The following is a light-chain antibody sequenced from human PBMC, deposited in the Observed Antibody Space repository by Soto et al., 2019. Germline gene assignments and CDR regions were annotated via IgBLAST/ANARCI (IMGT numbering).Light chain of an antibody. J-gene: IGKJ4*01. CDR2: TGS. V-gene: IGKV1-12*01. CDR3: QQDNSFPLT. Sequence: DIQMTQSPCSVSASVGDRASLTCRASQGISSWLSWYQQKPGSAPKILIYTGSSLQSGVPSRFSGTGSGTDFTLTISSLQPEDFATYYCQQDNSFPLTFGGGTKVEIK. CDR1: QGISSW.